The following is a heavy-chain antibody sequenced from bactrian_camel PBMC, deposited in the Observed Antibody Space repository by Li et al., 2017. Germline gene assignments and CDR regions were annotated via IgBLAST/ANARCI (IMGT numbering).Heavy chain of an antibody. Sequence: VQLVESGGGSVQAGGSLRLSCVVSPDTYSKYVTIGWFRQAPGKAREGVAAISTHTIHPYYADSVKGRFTVSQDNAENTIYLQMNSLKPEDTAMYYCAAAPYVGASGYCYAHLVTEYSNSGQGTQVTVS. D-gene: IGHD1*01. V-gene: IGHV3S31*01. CDR2: ISTHTIHP. CDR3: AAAPYVGASGYCYAHLVTEYSN. J-gene: IGHJ4*01. CDR1: PDTYSKYV.